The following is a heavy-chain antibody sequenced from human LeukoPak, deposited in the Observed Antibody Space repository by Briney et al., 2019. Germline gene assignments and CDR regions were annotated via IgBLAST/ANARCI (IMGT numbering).Heavy chain of an antibody. J-gene: IGHJ3*01. CDR3: AKDIQLST. CDR1: GFTFRDAA. Sequence: GGSLRLSCAVSGFTFRDAAMTWVRQAPGKGLEWVSLISSSGNNAYYADSVRGRFTISRDNSKNTLSLQMNSLRVEDTAIYYCAKDIQLSTWGLGTMVTVSS. CDR2: ISSSGNNA. V-gene: IGHV3-23*01. D-gene: IGHD5-24*01.